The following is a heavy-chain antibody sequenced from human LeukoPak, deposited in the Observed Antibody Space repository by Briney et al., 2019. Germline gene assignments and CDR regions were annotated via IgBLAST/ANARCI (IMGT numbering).Heavy chain of an antibody. CDR3: AKDSYDSSGYTLDY. J-gene: IGHJ4*02. Sequence: PGGSLRLSCAASGFTFSSYAMSWVRQAPGQGLEGVSAISGSCGSTYYEDSVKGRFTISRDNSKNTLYLQMNSLRAEDTAVYYCAKDSYDSSGYTLDYWGQGTLVTVSS. CDR1: GFTFSSYA. V-gene: IGHV3-23*01. D-gene: IGHD3-22*01. CDR2: ISGSCGST.